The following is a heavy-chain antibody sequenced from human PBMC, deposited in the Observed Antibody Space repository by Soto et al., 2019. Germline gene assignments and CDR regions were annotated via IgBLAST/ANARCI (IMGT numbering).Heavy chain of an antibody. Sequence: GWSLRLSCAASGFTVSSNYMSWVRQAPGKGLEWVSVIYSGGSTYYADSVKGRFTISRDNSKNTLYLQMNSLRAEDTAVYYCARDLYRGVYDYWGQGTLVTVSS. D-gene: IGHD3-10*01. J-gene: IGHJ4*02. CDR1: GFTVSSNY. CDR3: ARDLYRGVYDY. V-gene: IGHV3-53*01. CDR2: IYSGGST.